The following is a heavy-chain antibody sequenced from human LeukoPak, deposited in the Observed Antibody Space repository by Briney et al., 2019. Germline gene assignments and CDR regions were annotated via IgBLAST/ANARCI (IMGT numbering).Heavy chain of an antibody. CDR3: ARDLWGGHHPDAFDI. J-gene: IGHJ3*02. D-gene: IGHD2-21*02. CDR2: ISYDGSNK. V-gene: IGHV3-30-3*01. CDR1: GFTFSSYA. Sequence: PGRSLRLSCAASGFTFSSYAMHWVRQAPGKGLEWVAVISYDGSNKYYADSVKGRFTISRDNSKNTLYLQMNSLRAEDTAVYYCARDLWGGHHPDAFDIWGQGTMVTVSS.